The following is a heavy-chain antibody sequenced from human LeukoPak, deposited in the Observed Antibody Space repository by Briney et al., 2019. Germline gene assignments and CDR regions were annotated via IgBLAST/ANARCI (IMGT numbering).Heavy chain of an antibody. CDR2: IYHSGST. J-gene: IGHJ5*02. CDR1: GYSISSGYY. V-gene: IGHV4-38-2*02. Sequence: TSETLSLTCTVSGYSISSGYYWGWIRPPPGKGLERIGSIYHSGSTYYNPSLKSRVTISVDTSKNQFSLKLSSVTAADTAVYYCAREVPAAINWFDPWGQGTLVTVSS. CDR3: AREVPAAINWFDP. D-gene: IGHD2-2*01.